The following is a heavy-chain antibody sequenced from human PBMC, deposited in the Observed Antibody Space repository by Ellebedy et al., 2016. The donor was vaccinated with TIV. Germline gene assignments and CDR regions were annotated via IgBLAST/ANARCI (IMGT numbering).Heavy chain of an antibody. CDR2: INPNSGGT. V-gene: IGHV1-2*04. Sequence: AASVKVSCKASGYTFTGYYMHWVRQAPGQGLKWMGWINPNSGGTNYAQKFQGWVTMTRDTSISTAYMELSRLRSDDTAVYYCARGNYYGSGSYLPYWGQGTLVTVSS. CDR1: GYTFTGYY. D-gene: IGHD3-10*01. CDR3: ARGNYYGSGSYLPY. J-gene: IGHJ4*02.